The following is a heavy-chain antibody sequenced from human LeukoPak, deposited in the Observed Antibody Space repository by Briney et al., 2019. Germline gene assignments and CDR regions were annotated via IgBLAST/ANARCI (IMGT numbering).Heavy chain of an antibody. CDR3: ARKAQYNGHYPLDY. V-gene: IGHV3-23*01. CDR1: GFTFTSYS. J-gene: IGHJ4*02. Sequence: GGSLRLSCAASGFTFTSYSMSWVRQAPGKGLEWVSGTSDRGDYTYYADSVKGRFSISRDSSKNTLFLQMNSLRAEDTALYFCARKAQYNGHYPLDYWGQGTLVTVSS. CDR2: TSDRGDYT. D-gene: IGHD1-7*01.